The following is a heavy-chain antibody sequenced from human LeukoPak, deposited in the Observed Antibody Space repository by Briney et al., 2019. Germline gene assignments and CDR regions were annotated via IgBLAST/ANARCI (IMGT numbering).Heavy chain of an antibody. Sequence: GGSLRLSCVASGLTVSNHWMSWVRQAPGKGLEWVANIREERGQEYYVDSVKGRFTISKDSAKNSLYLEMNTLRVEDTAMYYCASLDTAKQPLANHWGQGTLVTVSS. CDR1: GLTVSNHW. CDR2: IREERGQE. CDR3: ASLDTAKQPLANH. V-gene: IGHV3-7*03. J-gene: IGHJ5*02. D-gene: IGHD5-18*01.